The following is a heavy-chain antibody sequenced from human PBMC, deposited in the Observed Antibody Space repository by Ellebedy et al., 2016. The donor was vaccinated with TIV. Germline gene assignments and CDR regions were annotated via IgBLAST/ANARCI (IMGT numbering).Heavy chain of an antibody. D-gene: IGHD2-21*02. J-gene: IGHJ6*02. CDR3: ARALAGSNKVTYHFGMDV. Sequence: SETLSLXCSVSGGSISPYYWHWFRQPPGKGLEWIGYISYSGSTDYNPSLKSRVTISVDTSKNQFSLNLTSVTAADTALYYCARALAGSNKVTYHFGMDVWGQGTTVTVS. CDR1: GGSISPYY. V-gene: IGHV4-59*01. CDR2: ISYSGST.